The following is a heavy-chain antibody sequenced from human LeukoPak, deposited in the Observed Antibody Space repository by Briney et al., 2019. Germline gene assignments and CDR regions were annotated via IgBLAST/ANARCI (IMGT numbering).Heavy chain of an antibody. J-gene: IGHJ4*02. CDR1: GFTFSYYV. D-gene: IGHD3-10*01. CDR3: AREGYYGSGSPPSLYFDY. Sequence: GGPLRLSCAASGFTFSYYVIHWVRQAPGKGLEWVAVTSSDLNVKLYADSVKGRFTISRDNSRSTLYLQMNSLRPEDTAIYYCAREGYYGSGSPPSLYFDYWGQGTLVTVSS. V-gene: IGHV3-30-3*01. CDR2: TSSDLNVK.